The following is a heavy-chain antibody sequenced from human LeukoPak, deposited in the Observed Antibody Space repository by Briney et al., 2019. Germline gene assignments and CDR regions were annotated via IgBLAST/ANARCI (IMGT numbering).Heavy chain of an antibody. CDR3: ARDKTNWFDP. Sequence: SETLSLTCTVSGGSVSSGSYYWSWIRQPPGKGLEWIGYIYYSGSTNYNPSLKSRVTISVDTSKNQFSLKLSSVTAADTAVYYCARDKTNWFDPWGQGTLVTGSS. J-gene: IGHJ5*02. CDR1: GGSVSSGSYY. CDR2: IYYSGST. V-gene: IGHV4-61*01.